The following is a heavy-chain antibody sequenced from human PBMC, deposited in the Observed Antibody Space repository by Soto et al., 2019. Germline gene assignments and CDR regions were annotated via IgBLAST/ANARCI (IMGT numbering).Heavy chain of an antibody. Sequence: ASVKVSCKASGYTFTSYDINWVRQATGQGLEWMGWMNPNSGNTGYAQKFQGRVTMTRNTSISTAYMELSSLRSEDTAVYYCARGGYRSYVPDYYYGMDVWGQGTTVNVS. J-gene: IGHJ6*02. CDR2: MNPNSGNT. V-gene: IGHV1-8*01. CDR1: GYTFTSYD. D-gene: IGHD5-12*01. CDR3: ARGGYRSYVPDYYYGMDV.